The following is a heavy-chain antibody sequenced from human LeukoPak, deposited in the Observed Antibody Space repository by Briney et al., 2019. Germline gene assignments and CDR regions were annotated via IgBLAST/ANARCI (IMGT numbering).Heavy chain of an antibody. Sequence: ASVKVSCKASGYTFIGYYMHWVRQAPGQGLEWMGWINPNSGGTNYAQKFQGRVTMTRDTSITTAYMELSRLRSDDTAIYYCARGYSSSPWVDYWGQGTLVTVSS. CDR2: INPNSGGT. CDR1: GYTFIGYY. V-gene: IGHV1-2*02. J-gene: IGHJ4*02. D-gene: IGHD6-6*01. CDR3: ARGYSSSPWVDY.